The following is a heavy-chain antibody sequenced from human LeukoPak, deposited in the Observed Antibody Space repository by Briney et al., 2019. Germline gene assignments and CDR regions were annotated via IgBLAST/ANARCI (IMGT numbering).Heavy chain of an antibody. Sequence: GGSLRLSCAASGFIFSSHWMSWVRQAPGKGLEWVAKIKQDGSEKYYADSVKGRFTISRDNAKNSLYLQMNSLRADDTAVYYCARDSVHGYYDSSGYSALFDYWGQGTLVTVSS. J-gene: IGHJ4*02. CDR2: IKQDGSEK. V-gene: IGHV3-7*01. CDR1: GFIFSSHW. CDR3: ARDSVHGYYDSSGYSALFDY. D-gene: IGHD3-22*01.